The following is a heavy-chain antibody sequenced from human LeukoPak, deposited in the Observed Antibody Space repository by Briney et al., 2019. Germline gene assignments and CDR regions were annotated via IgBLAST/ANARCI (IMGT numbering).Heavy chain of an antibody. V-gene: IGHV1-24*01. CDR1: GFSLSDLS. CDR3: ARDTLYQLSQFDY. CDR2: FDRSDNKK. J-gene: IGHJ4*02. Sequence: ASVKVSCKVSGFSLSDLSLQWVRQTPGKGLEWMGHFDRSDNKKIYAQRFQGRLTMTEDTSAETAYMELRSLRSDDTAVYYCARDTLYQLSQFDYWGQGTLVTVSS. D-gene: IGHD2-2*01.